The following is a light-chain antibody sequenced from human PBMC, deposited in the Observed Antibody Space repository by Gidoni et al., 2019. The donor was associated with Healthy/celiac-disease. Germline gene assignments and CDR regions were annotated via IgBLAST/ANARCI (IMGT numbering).Light chain of an antibody. V-gene: IGKV1-39*01. J-gene: IGKJ1*01. Sequence: DIQMTQSPSSLSASVGDRVTITFRASQSISSYLNLYQQKPGKAPKLLIYAASSLQSGVPSRFSGSGSGTDFTITISRLQPEDFANYYCQQSYSTPWTFGQGTKVEIK. CDR3: QQSYSTPWT. CDR1: QSISSY. CDR2: AAS.